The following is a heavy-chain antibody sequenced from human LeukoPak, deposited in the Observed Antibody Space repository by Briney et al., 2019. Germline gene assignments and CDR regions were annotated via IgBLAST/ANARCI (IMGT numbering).Heavy chain of an antibody. CDR3: ARVITLGPVRNFDY. D-gene: IGHD3-10*01. V-gene: IGHV3-74*01. Sequence: GGSLRLSCAASGFTFSSYAMIWVRQAPGKGLVWVSRINSDGSSTSYADSVKGRFTISRDNAKNTLYLQMNSLRAEDTAVYYCARVITLGPVRNFDYWGQGTLVTVSS. J-gene: IGHJ4*02. CDR2: INSDGSST. CDR1: GFTFSSYA.